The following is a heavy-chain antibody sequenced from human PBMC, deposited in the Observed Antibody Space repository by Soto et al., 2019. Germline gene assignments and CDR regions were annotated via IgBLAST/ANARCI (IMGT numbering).Heavy chain of an antibody. D-gene: IGHD2-15*01. Sequence: QLHLQESGPGLVKPSETLSLTCTVSGGSINSNNYYWAWIRQPPGKGLGWIASIYYDGSTYYNSFLKSRVSISVDTSKNHFSLKLSSATAADTAVYYCAKVVVAATRHTDFDSWGQGTLVTVSS. CDR2: IYYDGST. CDR1: GGSINSNNYY. V-gene: IGHV4-39*02. J-gene: IGHJ4*02. CDR3: AKVVVAATRHTDFDS.